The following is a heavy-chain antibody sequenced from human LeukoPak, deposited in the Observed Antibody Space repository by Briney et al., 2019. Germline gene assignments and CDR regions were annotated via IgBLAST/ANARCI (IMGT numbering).Heavy chain of an antibody. Sequence: PSETLSLTCTVSDGSITNYDWSWVRQPPGKGLEFIGHVHYSGTTNYNPSLKSRVTMSVDTSKNQFSLKLSSVTAADTAVYYCARHPTPSVYSSGWYVPATGLMADYWGQGTLVTVSS. J-gene: IGHJ4*02. CDR1: DGSITNYD. CDR2: VHYSGTT. CDR3: ARHPTPSVYSSGWYVPATGLMADY. D-gene: IGHD6-19*01. V-gene: IGHV4-59*08.